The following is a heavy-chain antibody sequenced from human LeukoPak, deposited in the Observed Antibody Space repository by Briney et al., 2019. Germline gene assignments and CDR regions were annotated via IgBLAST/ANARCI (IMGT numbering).Heavy chain of an antibody. CDR1: GFTFSSYA. Sequence: GGSLRLSCAASGFTFSSYAMSWVRQAPGKGLGWVSAISGSGGSTYYADSVKGRLTISRDNSKNTLYLQMNSLRAEDTAVYYCAKVRGGYDAAGWFDPWGQGTLVTVSS. J-gene: IGHJ5*02. CDR3: AKVRGGYDAAGWFDP. D-gene: IGHD5-12*01. V-gene: IGHV3-23*01. CDR2: ISGSGGST.